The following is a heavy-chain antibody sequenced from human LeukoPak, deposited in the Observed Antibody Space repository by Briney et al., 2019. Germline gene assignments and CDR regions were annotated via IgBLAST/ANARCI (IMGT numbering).Heavy chain of an antibody. J-gene: IGHJ6*03. CDR1: GFTFSSYA. V-gene: IGHV3-30-3*01. Sequence: GSLRLSCAASGFTFSSYAMHWVRQAPGKGLEWVAVISYDGSNKYYADSVKGRFTISRDNAKNSLYLQMNSLRAEDTAVYYCAREGHRPSDYYYYYYMDVWGKGTTVTVSS. CDR2: ISYDGSNK. D-gene: IGHD2-21*01. CDR3: AREGHRPSDYYYYYYMDV.